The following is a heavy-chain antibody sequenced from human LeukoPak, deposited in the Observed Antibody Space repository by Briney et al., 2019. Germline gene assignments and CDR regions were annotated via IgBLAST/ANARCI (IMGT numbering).Heavy chain of an antibody. V-gene: IGHV3-23*01. J-gene: IGHJ4*02. CDR2: ISGSGGST. CDR3: AKARGQWLVGGAYFDY. D-gene: IGHD6-19*01. Sequence: GGSLRLSCAASGFTFSSYAMHWVRQAPGKGLEWVSGISGSGGSTYYADSVKGRFTISRDNSKNTLYLQMNSLRAEDTAVYYCAKARGQWLVGGAYFDYWGQGTLVTVSS. CDR1: GFTFSSYA.